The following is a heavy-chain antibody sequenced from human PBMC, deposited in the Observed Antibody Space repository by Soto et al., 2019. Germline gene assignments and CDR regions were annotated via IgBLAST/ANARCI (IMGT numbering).Heavy chain of an antibody. J-gene: IGHJ4*02. CDR1: GFAFNNYG. Sequence: GGSLRLSCTVSGFAFNNYGINWVRQAPGKGLEWVSSISKSDYTYYSDSVTGRLTISRDNAKNSVSLQMNTLRVEDTAVYYCAREDSIIIPAVSDFWGQGTLVTGS. V-gene: IGHV3-21*01. CDR3: AREDSIIIPAVSDF. CDR2: ISKSDYT. D-gene: IGHD2-2*01.